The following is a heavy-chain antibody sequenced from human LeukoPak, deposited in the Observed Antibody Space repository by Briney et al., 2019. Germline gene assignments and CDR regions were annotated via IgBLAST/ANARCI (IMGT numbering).Heavy chain of an antibody. CDR3: ARTIFSGGWFPFDS. CDR2: IYYSGST. V-gene: IGHV4-59*01. CDR1: GGXISSYY. D-gene: IGHD6-19*01. Sequence: SETLSLTCTVSGGXISSYYWSWIRQPPGKGLEWIGYIYYSGSTNSNPSLKSRVTISVDTSKNQFSLKLSSVTAADTAVYYCARTIFSGGWFPFDSWGQGTLVTVSS. J-gene: IGHJ4*02.